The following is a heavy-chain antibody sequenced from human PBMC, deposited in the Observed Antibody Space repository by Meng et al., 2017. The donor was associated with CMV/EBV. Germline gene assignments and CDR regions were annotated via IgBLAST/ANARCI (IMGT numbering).Heavy chain of an antibody. J-gene: IGHJ6*02. CDR1: GFTFSDYY. V-gene: IGHV3-11*01. CDR3: ARGSRTVTYYYYGMDV. Sequence: GESLKISCAASGFTFSDYYMSWIRQAPGKGLVWVSYISSSGSTIYYADSVKGRFTISRDNAKNSLYLQMNSLRAEDTAVYYCARGSRTVTYYYYGMDVWGQGTTVTVSS. D-gene: IGHD4-11*01. CDR2: ISSSGSTI.